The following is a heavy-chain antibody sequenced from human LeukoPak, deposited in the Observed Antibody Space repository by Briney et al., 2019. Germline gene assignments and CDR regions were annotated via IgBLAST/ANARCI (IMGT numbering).Heavy chain of an antibody. CDR3: VGGGDWLPEY. Sequence: SETLSLTCTVSGASVSGKFWSWIRHSPGNGLEWIGLIYYSGSTKFNPSLKSRVAMSVDPSNNQFSLSLNSVTTTDTAVYFCVGGGDWLPEYWGHGTQVIFSS. D-gene: IGHD3/OR15-3a*01. CDR2: IYYSGST. CDR1: GASVSGKF. J-gene: IGHJ4*01. V-gene: IGHV4-59*02.